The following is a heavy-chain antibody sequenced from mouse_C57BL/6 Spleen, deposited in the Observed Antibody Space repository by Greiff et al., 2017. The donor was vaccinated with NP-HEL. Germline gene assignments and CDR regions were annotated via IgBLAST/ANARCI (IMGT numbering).Heavy chain of an antibody. J-gene: IGHJ2*01. V-gene: IGHV1-82*01. D-gene: IGHD2-5*01. CDR2: IYPGDGDT. CDR3: ARPYSNCVGYFDY. CDR1: GYAFSSSW. Sequence: LQESGPELVKPGASVKISCKASGYAFSSSWMNWVKQRPGKGLEWIGRIYPGDGDTNYNGKFKGKATLTADKSSSTAYMQLSSLTSEDSAVYFCARPYSNCVGYFDYWGQGTTLTVSS.